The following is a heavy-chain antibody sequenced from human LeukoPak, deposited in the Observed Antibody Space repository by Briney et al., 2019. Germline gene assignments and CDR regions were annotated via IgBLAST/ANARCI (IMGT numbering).Heavy chain of an antibody. V-gene: IGHV3-30*18. Sequence: GGSLRLSCRASRFSFSDYDMHWVRQAPGKGLEWVAVISYDGSRKYYGDSVKGRFTISRDNSESTLFLQMNSLRTDDTSVYFCAKYAYNWNAPDGFDMWGQGTMVIVSS. J-gene: IGHJ3*02. CDR1: RFSFSDYD. CDR2: ISYDGSRK. D-gene: IGHD1-1*01. CDR3: AKYAYNWNAPDGFDM.